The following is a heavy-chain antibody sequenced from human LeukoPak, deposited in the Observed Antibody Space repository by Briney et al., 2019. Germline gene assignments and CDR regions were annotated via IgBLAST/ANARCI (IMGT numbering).Heavy chain of an antibody. Sequence: GGSLRLSCAASGFTVSSNYMSWVRQAPGKGLEWVSVIYSGGSTYYADSVKGRFTISRDNSKNTLYLQMNSLRAEDTAVYYCISGELSYGGSDYWGQGTLVTVSS. CDR3: ISGELSYGGSDY. CDR1: GFTVSSNY. D-gene: IGHD3-16*02. J-gene: IGHJ4*02. V-gene: IGHV3-53*01. CDR2: IYSGGST.